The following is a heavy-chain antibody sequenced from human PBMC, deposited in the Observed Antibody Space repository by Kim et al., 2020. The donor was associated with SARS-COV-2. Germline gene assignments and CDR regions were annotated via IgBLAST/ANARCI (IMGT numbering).Heavy chain of an antibody. J-gene: IGHJ4*02. D-gene: IGHD5-18*01. CDR1: GGSISSSSYY. CDR2: IYYSGST. CDR3: ASQMDTAMATHDY. V-gene: IGHV4-39*07. Sequence: SETLSLTCTVSGGSISSSSYYWGWIRQPPGKGLEWIGSIYYSGSTYYNPSLKSRVTISVDTSKNQFSLKLGSVTAADTAVYYCASQMDTAMATHDYWGQGTLVTVSS.